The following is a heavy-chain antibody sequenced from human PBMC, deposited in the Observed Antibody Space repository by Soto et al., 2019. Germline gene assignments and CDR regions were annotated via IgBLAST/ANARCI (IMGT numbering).Heavy chain of an antibody. CDR3: ARDRMRYGMDV. V-gene: IGHV3-7*05. Sequence: PGGSRRLSCAASGCTFSSYWMSWVRQAPGKGLEWVANIKQDGSEKYYVDSVKGRFTISRDNAKNSLYLQMNSLRAEDTAVYYCARDRMRYGMDVWGQGTTDIVSS. CDR2: IKQDGSEK. J-gene: IGHJ6*02. CDR1: GCTFSSYW.